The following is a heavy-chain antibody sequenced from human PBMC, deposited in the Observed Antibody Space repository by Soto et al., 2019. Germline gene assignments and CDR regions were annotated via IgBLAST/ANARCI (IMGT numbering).Heavy chain of an antibody. J-gene: IGHJ5*02. CDR3: ARHLSSCSGGSCYYRLFDP. CDR1: GGSIGSYY. V-gene: IGHV4-59*08. Sequence: PSETLSLTCTVPGGSIGSYYWSWIRQPPGKGLEWIGYIYYSGSTNYNPSLKSRVTISVDTSKNQFSLKLSSVTAADTAVYYCARHLSSCSGGSCYYRLFDPWGQGTLVTVSS. D-gene: IGHD2-15*01. CDR2: IYYSGST.